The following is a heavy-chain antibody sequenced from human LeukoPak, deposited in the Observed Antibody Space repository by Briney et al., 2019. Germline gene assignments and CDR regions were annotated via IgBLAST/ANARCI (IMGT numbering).Heavy chain of an antibody. J-gene: IGHJ5*02. CDR1: GGSISSGSYC. V-gene: IGHV4-61*02. D-gene: IGHD2-2*01. CDR3: ARIRSHCSRTRCLWFDP. Sequence: SETLSLTCTVSGGSISSGSYCWSWTRHPAGRGLGWIGRVYTSGSPNYNPSLQSRVTISVDTSKNQSSPKLSSVTAADTAVYSCARIRSHCSRTRCLWFDPWGQGTLVTVSS. CDR2: VYTSGSP.